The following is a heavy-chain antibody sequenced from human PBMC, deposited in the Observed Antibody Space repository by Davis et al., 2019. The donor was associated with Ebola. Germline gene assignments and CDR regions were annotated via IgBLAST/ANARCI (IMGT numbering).Heavy chain of an antibody. D-gene: IGHD5/OR15-5a*01. J-gene: IGHJ4*02. CDR1: GFSFDDYG. V-gene: IGHV3-9*01. CDR2: ITWNSGST. Sequence: GGSLRLSCAATGFSFDDYGMHWVRQPPGKGLEWVSGITWNSGSTAYADSVKGRFTISRDNAKNSLYLQMDSLRLEDTAFYYCVRDARLASNWGQGALVTVSS. CDR3: VRDARLASN.